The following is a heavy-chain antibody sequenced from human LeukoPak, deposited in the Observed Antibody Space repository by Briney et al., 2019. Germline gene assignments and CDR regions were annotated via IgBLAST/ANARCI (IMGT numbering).Heavy chain of an antibody. V-gene: IGHV3-73*01. J-gene: IGHJ4*02. CDR2: IRSKANSYAT. Sequence: PGGSLRLSCAASGFTFSGSAMHWVRQASGKGLEWVCRIRSKANSYATADAASVKGRFTMSRDDSKNTEYMQKNSMKTEDTAVYYCTITYYYDSSGYSLGYWGQGTLVTVSS. CDR1: GFTFSGSA. D-gene: IGHD3-22*01. CDR3: TITYYYDSSGYSLGY.